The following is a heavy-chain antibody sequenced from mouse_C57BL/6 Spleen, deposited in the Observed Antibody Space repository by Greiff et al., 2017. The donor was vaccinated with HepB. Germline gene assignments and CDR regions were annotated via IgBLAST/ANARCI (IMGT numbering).Heavy chain of an antibody. Sequence: QVQLQQSGPGLVQPSQSLSITCTVSGFSLTSYGVHWVRQPPGKGLEWLGVICSGGSTDYNAAFISRLGISKDNSKSQVSFKMNSLQADDTAIYYCAKNLQLGYAMDYWGQGTSVTVSS. J-gene: IGHJ4*01. V-gene: IGHV2-4*01. D-gene: IGHD4-1*02. CDR2: ICSGGST. CDR3: AKNLQLGYAMDY. CDR1: GFSLTSYG.